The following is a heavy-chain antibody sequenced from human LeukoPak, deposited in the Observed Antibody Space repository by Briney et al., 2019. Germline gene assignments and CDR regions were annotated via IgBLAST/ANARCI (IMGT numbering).Heavy chain of an antibody. V-gene: IGHV3-66*03. D-gene: IGHD3-10*01. Sequence: GGSLRLSCAASGFTVSNSYMSWVRQAPGKGLEWVSIISSSGVYTEYEDSVKGRFTISRDNSKNTLYLQMNSLRVEDTAVYFCAKDRIVISFGDVTKHWGQGTLVTVS. CDR3: AKDRIVISFGDVTKH. CDR2: ISSSGVYT. CDR1: GFTVSNSY. J-gene: IGHJ1*01.